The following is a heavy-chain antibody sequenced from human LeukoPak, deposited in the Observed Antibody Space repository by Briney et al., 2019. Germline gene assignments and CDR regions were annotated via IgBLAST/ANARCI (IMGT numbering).Heavy chain of an antibody. V-gene: IGHV3-48*04. J-gene: IGHJ4*02. Sequence: GGSLRLSCAASGFTFSSYSMNWVRQAPGKGLEWVSYISSSSSTIYYADSVKGRFTISRDNAKNSLYLQMNSLRAEDTAVYYCARPVGHGIAADVPYLDYWGQGTLVAVSS. CDR3: ARPVGHGIAADVPYLDY. D-gene: IGHD6-13*01. CDR2: ISSSSSTI. CDR1: GFTFSSYS.